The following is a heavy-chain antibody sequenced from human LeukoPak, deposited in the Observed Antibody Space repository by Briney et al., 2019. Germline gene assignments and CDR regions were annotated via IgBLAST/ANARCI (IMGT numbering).Heavy chain of an antibody. CDR3: TRDRGQWLVDY. CDR1: GDSIGSYY. D-gene: IGHD6-19*01. J-gene: IGHJ4*02. CDR2: IYYSGST. Sequence: SETLSLTCTLSGDSIGSYYWNWIRQPPGKGLEWIGKIYYSGSTNYNPYLKSRVTISIDTSKNQFSLKLTSVTAADTAVYYCTRDRGQWLVDYWGQGTLVTVSS. V-gene: IGHV4-59*01.